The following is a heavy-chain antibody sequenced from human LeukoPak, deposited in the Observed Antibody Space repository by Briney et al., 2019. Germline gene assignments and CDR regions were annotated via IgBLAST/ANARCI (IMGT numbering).Heavy chain of an antibody. CDR1: GYSISSDYY. J-gene: IGHJ4*02. D-gene: IGHD5/OR15-5a*01. Sequence: PSETLSLTCAVSGYSISSDYYWDWIRQPPGKELEWIGSIYYTGSTYYNSSLKSRVIISVDTSKNQFSLKLSSVTAADTAVYYCASRRAYHVYGYWGQGTLVTVSS. CDR3: ASRRAYHVYGY. CDR2: IYYTGST. V-gene: IGHV4-38-2*01.